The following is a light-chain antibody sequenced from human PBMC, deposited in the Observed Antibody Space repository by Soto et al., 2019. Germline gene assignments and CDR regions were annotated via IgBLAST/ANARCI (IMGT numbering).Light chain of an antibody. CDR3: QQYNNWPRT. CDR1: QSIGSN. J-gene: IGKJ1*01. Sequence: EIVVTQSPATLSVSPGERATPSCRASQSIGSNLAWYQHKPGQAPRLLIYGASTRATGFPARFSGSGSGTEFTLTISSLQSEDFAVYYCQQYNNWPRTFGQGTKVDIK. V-gene: IGKV3-15*01. CDR2: GAS.